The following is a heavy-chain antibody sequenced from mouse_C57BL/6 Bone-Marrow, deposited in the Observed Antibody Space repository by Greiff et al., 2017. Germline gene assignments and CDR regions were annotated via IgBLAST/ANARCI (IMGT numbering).Heavy chain of an antibody. CDR2: IDPANGDT. V-gene: IGHV14-4*01. CDR1: GFNIKDDY. CDR3: TFPWMDY. J-gene: IGHJ4*01. Sequence: VQLQQPGAELVRPGASVKLSCTASGFNIKDDYMHWVKQRPEQGLEWIGWIDPANGDTEYDPQFQGKATLTADTTSNTAYLQHSSLTSEDTTLYYGTFPWMDYWGQGTSVTVSS.